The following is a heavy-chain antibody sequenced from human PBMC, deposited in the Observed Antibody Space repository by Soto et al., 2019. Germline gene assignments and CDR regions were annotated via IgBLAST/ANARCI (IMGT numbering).Heavy chain of an antibody. V-gene: IGHV4-31*03. Sequence: SETLSLTCTVSGGSISSDGNYWSWIRQHPGKGLEWIGYIYYSGSTNYNPSLKSRVTISVDTSKNQFSLKLNSVTAADTAVYYCARARMVRGIVYYYGMDVWGQGTTVTSP. D-gene: IGHD3-10*01. CDR1: GGSISSDGNY. CDR3: ARARMVRGIVYYYGMDV. J-gene: IGHJ6*02. CDR2: IYYSGST.